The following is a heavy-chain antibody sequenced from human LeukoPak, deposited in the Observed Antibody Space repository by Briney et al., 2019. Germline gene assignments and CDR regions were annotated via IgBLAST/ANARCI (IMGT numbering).Heavy chain of an antibody. D-gene: IGHD3-10*01. J-gene: IGHJ4*02. Sequence: TLSLTCTVSGGSISSSSYYWGWIRQPPGKGLEWIGSIYYSGSTYYNPSLKSRVTISVDTSKNPFSLKLSSVTAADTAVYYCARPMVRGVITGHLYWGQGTLVTVSS. CDR3: ARPMVRGVITGHLY. CDR1: GGSISSSSYY. V-gene: IGHV4-39*01. CDR2: IYYSGST.